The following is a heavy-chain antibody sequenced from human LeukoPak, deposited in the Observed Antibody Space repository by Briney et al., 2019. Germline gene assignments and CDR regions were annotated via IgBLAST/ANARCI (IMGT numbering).Heavy chain of an antibody. CDR2: IYPSGST. Sequence: SETLSLTCTVSGGSISSYYWTWIRQPAGKGLEWIGRIYPSGSTNYSPSLKSRVTMSVDTSKNQFSLKLSSVTAADTAVYYCARDRSSGYYYHPWGQGTLVTVSS. V-gene: IGHV4-4*07. CDR3: ARDRSSGYYYHP. J-gene: IGHJ5*02. CDR1: GGSISSYY. D-gene: IGHD3-22*01.